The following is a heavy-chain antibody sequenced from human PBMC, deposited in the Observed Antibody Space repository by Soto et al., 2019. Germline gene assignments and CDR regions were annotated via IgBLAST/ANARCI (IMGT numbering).Heavy chain of an antibody. CDR3: ARETEPSSAVLPQYFDS. D-gene: IGHD2-21*02. Sequence: SETLSLTCAVSGGSVSDNNYYWTWIRQPPGKGLEWIGYIYYTGSTNYNPSLESRVTISADPSKNQFSLNLSSVTAADTAVYFCARETEPSSAVLPQYFDSWGQGALVTVSS. J-gene: IGHJ4*02. CDR1: GGSVSDNNYY. CDR2: IYYTGST. V-gene: IGHV4-61*01.